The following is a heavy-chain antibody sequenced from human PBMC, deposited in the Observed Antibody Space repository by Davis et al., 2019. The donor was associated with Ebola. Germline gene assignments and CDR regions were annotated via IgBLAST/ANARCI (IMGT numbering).Heavy chain of an antibody. CDR1: DFIISNHS. CDR3: ARDVGATATSGRRNWFDS. Sequence: GESLKISCAASDFIISNHSMNWLRQAPGKGLERVSLISTGSRFIYYADSVKGRFTISRDNAKNFLYLQMNSLRAEDTAVYYCARDVGATATSGRRNWFDSWGPGTLVTVSS. J-gene: IGHJ5*01. D-gene: IGHD1-26*01. V-gene: IGHV3-21*04. CDR2: ISTGSRFI.